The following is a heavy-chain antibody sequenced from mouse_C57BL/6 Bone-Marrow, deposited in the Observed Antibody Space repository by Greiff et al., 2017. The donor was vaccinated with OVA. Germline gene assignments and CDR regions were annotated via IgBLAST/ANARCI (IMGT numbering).Heavy chain of an antibody. Sequence: VQLKESGEGLVKPGGSLKLSCAASGFTFSSYAMSWIRQTPEKRLEWVAYISSGGDYIYYADTVKGRFTISRDNARNTLYLQMSSLKSEDTAMYYCTRDGIYYAWFAYWGQGTLVTVSA. CDR2: ISSGGDYI. CDR1: GFTFSSYA. CDR3: TRDGIYYAWFAY. D-gene: IGHD1-1*01. V-gene: IGHV5-9-1*02. J-gene: IGHJ3*01.